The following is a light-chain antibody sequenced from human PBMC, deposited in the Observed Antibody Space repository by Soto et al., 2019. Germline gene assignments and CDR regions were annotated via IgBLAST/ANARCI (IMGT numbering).Light chain of an antibody. CDR2: EAS. CDR1: QSISGS. V-gene: IGKV1-5*03. CDR3: QQYNGYWT. Sequence: DIQMTQSPSTLSASVGDRVTITCRASQSISGSLAWYQQKPGKAPKLLIYEASNLKRGVPSRFSGSGSGTEYTLPISSLQPDDSASYYCQQYNGYWTFGQGTRVEIK. J-gene: IGKJ1*01.